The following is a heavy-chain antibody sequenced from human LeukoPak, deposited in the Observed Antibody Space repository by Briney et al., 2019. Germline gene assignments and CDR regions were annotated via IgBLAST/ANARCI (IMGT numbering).Heavy chain of an antibody. CDR1: GFTFSSYA. CDR2: ISYDGSNK. D-gene: IGHD2-15*01. CDR3: ARGYCSGGSCYSHFDY. J-gene: IGHJ4*02. V-gene: IGHV3-30-3*01. Sequence: GGSLRLSCAASGFTFSSYAMHRVRQAPGKGLEWVAVISYDGSNKYYADSVKGRFTISGDNSKNTLYLQMNSLRAEDTAVYYCARGYCSGGSCYSHFDYWGQGTLVTVSS.